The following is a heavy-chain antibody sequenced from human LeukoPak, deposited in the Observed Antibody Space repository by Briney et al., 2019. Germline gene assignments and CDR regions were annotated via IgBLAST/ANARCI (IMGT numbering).Heavy chain of an antibody. D-gene: IGHD6-13*01. Sequence: PGGSLRLSCAASGFAVSSNYMSWVRQAPGKGLEWVSVIYSGGSTYYADSVKGRFTISRDNSKNTLYLQMNSLRAEDTAVYYCARHSSRNFDYWGQGTLVTVSS. CDR2: IYSGGST. CDR1: GFAVSSNY. CDR3: ARHSSRNFDY. V-gene: IGHV3-53*01. J-gene: IGHJ4*02.